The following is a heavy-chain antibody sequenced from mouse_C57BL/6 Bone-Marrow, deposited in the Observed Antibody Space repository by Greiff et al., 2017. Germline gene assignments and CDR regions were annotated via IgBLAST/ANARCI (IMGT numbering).Heavy chain of an antibody. CDR1: GFTFSDYG. J-gene: IGHJ1*03. D-gene: IGHD2-3*01. Sequence: EVQVVESGGGLVKPGGSLKLSCAASGFTFSDYGMHWVRQAPGKGLEWVAYISSGSSNIYYADTVKGRFTISRDNAKNTLFLQMTSLRSEDTAMYYCARDDGPYGVWGTGTTVTVSS. CDR3: ARDDGPYGV. V-gene: IGHV5-17*01. CDR2: ISSGSSNI.